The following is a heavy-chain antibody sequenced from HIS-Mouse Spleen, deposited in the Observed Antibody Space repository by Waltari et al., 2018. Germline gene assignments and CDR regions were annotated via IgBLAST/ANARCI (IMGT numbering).Heavy chain of an antibody. J-gene: IGHJ3*02. CDR2: IYPGDSDT. V-gene: IGHV5-51*03. Sequence: EVQLVQAGAEVKKPGESLKIPCKGSGYSFTCYCNGWVRPMPGKGLEWMGIIYPGDSDTRYSPSFQGQVTISADKSISTAYLQWSSLKASDTAMYYCASLSSSWVPAFDIWGQGTMVTVSS. D-gene: IGHD6-13*01. CDR1: GYSFTCYC. CDR3: ASLSSSWVPAFDI.